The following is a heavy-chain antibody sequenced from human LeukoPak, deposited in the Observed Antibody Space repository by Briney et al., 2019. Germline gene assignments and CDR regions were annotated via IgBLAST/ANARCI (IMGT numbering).Heavy chain of an antibody. CDR3: ARRATIAAIEFDP. J-gene: IGHJ5*02. CDR1: GYTFTSYD. Sequence: ASVKVSCKASGYTFTSYDINWVRQATGQGLEWMEWMNPNSGNTGYAQKFQGRVTMTRNTSISTAYMELSSLRSEDTAVYYCARRATIAAIEFDPWGQGTLVTVSS. CDR2: MNPNSGNT. V-gene: IGHV1-8*02. D-gene: IGHD2-15*01.